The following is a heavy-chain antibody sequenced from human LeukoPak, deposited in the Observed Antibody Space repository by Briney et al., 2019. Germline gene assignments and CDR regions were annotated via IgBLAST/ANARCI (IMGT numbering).Heavy chain of an antibody. Sequence: PGGSLRLSCAASGFTVSSNYMSWVRQAPGKGLEWVSVIYSGGSTYYADSVKGRFTISRDNSKSTLFLQMNSLRAEDTAVYYCAKPNWNPESDWFDPWGQGTLVTVSS. V-gene: IGHV3-53*01. CDR3: AKPNWNPESDWFDP. D-gene: IGHD1-1*01. J-gene: IGHJ5*02. CDR2: IYSGGST. CDR1: GFTVSSNY.